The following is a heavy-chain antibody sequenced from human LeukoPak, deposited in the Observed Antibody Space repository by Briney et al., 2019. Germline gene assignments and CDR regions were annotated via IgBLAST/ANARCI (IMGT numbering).Heavy chain of an antibody. CDR3: AKGSTGWALSAFDY. CDR1: GFTFSSYA. J-gene: IGHJ4*02. CDR2: FSGSGGST. Sequence: GGSLRLSCAASGFTFSSYAMSWVRQAPGKGLEWLSAFSGSGGSTYYADSMKGRFTTSRDNSKNTLYLQVNSLRAEDTAVYYCAKGSTGWALSAFDYWGQGTLVTVSS. D-gene: IGHD6-19*01. V-gene: IGHV3-23*01.